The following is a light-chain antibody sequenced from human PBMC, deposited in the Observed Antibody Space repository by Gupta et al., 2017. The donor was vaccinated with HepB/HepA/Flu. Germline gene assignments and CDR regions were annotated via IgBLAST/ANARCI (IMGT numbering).Light chain of an antibody. CDR2: AAS. J-gene: IGKJ3*01. V-gene: IGKV1-39*01. CDR3: HHTYTPSRT. Sequence: DIQMSQSPASLSASVGERVIITCRASQRINNFLNWYQQKPGKAPKLLIYAASSLQSGVPARFSGSGSGTDFTLTISSLKPDDFVTYYCHHTYTPSRTFGPGTKVDV. CDR1: QRINNF.